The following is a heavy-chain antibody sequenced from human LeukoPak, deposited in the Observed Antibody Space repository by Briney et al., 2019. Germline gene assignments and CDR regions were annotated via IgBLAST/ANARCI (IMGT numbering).Heavy chain of an antibody. CDR2: IDPSDSYT. D-gene: IGHD5-18*01. J-gene: IGHJ4*02. Sequence: GESLKISCKGSGYSFTSYWISCVRQMPGKGLEWMGRIDPSDSYTNYSPSFQGHVTISADKSISTAYLQWSSLKASDTAMYYCARLTTAMVRRGYYFDYWGQGTLVTVSS. CDR1: GYSFTSYW. CDR3: ARLTTAMVRRGYYFDY. V-gene: IGHV5-10-1*01.